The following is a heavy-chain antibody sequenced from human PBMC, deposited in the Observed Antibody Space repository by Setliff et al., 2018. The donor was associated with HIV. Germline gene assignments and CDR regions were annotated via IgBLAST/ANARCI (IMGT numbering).Heavy chain of an antibody. CDR3: ARHGGITGTTDAFDI. CDR1: GYSISSGYY. D-gene: IGHD1-7*01. V-gene: IGHV4-38-2*01. Sequence: PSETLSLTCAVSGYSISSGYYWGWIRQPPGKGLEWIGSIYHSGSAYYNPSLKSRVTISVDTSKNQFSPKMSSLTAADTAVYYCARHGGITGTTDAFDIWGQGAMVTVSS. CDR2: IYHSGSA. J-gene: IGHJ3*02.